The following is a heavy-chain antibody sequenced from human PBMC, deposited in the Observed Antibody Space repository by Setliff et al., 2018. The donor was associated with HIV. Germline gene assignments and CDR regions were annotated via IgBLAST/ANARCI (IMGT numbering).Heavy chain of an antibody. CDR2: INAGNGNT. CDR1: GYTFTSYA. D-gene: IGHD6-13*01. V-gene: IGHV1-3*01. J-gene: IGHJ6*02. CDR3: AREQLGFGPPRGMDV. Sequence: ASVKVSCKASGYTFTSYAMHWVRQAPGQRLEWMGWINAGNGNTKYSQKFQGRVTITRDTSASTAYMELSRLRSDDTAVYYCAREQLGFGPPRGMDVWGQGTTVTVSS.